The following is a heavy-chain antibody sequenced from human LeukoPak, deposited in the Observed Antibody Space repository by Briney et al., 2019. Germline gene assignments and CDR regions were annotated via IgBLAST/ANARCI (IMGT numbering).Heavy chain of an antibody. CDR2: MNPNSGNT. J-gene: IGHJ6*03. CDR1: GYTFTSYD. V-gene: IGHV1-8*03. Sequence: ASVKVSRKASGYTFTSYDINWVRQATGQGLEWMGWMNPNSGNTGYAQKFQGRVTITRNTSISTAYMELSSLRSEDTAVYYCARGLGADCSSTSCPAYYYYYYMDVWGKGTTVTVSS. D-gene: IGHD2-2*01. CDR3: ARGLGADCSSTSCPAYYYYYYMDV.